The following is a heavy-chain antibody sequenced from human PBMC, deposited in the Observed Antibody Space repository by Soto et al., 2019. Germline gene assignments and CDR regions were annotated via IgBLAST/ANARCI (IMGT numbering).Heavy chain of an antibody. CDR2: ISGSGDST. Sequence: GGSLRLSCAASGFTFSTYSMIWVRQAPGKGLEWVSAISGSGDSTYYADSVKGRFTISRDNSKNTLYLQMSSLRAEDTAIYYCAKDSFINLRGYDSYWGQGTLVTVSS. J-gene: IGHJ4*02. V-gene: IGHV3-23*01. D-gene: IGHD5-12*01. CDR3: AKDSFINLRGYDSY. CDR1: GFTFSTYS.